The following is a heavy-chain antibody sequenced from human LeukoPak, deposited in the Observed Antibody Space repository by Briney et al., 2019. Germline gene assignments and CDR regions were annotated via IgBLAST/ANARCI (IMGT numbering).Heavy chain of an antibody. D-gene: IGHD6-13*01. J-gene: IGHJ4*02. V-gene: IGHV3-21*01. CDR2: ISRSSSNI. CDR3: ARSAAAGTFFDY. Sequence: GGSLRLSCAASGLTLSSYSMNWVRHSPGEGLEWGSSISRSSSNIYYGDSVKGRFTISRDNAKNSLYLQMNSLRADDTAVYYCARSAAAGTFFDYWGQGTLVTVSS. CDR1: GLTLSSYS.